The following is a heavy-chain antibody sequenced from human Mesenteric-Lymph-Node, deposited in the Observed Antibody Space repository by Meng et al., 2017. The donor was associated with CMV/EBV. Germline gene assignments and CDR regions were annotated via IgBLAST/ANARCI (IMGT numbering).Heavy chain of an antibody. Sequence: AAEYTFTDDDMQWVRQAPGQGLEWMGWINPNTGDTNYAQKFQGRVTMTRDMSINTVYMELTRLRSDDTAVYYCAKDGGSDLDYYFDYWGQGTLVTVSS. D-gene: IGHD3-16*01. CDR3: AKDGGSDLDYYFDY. J-gene: IGHJ4*02. CDR1: EYTFTDDD. V-gene: IGHV1-2*02. CDR2: INPNTGDT.